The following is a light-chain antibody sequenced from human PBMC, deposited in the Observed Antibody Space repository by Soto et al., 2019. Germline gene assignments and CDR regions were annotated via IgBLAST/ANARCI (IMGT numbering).Light chain of an antibody. CDR2: AAS. CDR3: QQYTGYSQWT. Sequence: DIQMTQSPSSLSASVGDRVTITCRASQGIANYLAWYQHKPGKVPNLLIYAASTLQSGVPSRFSGSGSGTDFSLTISSLQPVDFATYYCQQYTGYSQWTFGQGTKVDIK. V-gene: IGKV1-27*01. CDR1: QGIANY. J-gene: IGKJ1*01.